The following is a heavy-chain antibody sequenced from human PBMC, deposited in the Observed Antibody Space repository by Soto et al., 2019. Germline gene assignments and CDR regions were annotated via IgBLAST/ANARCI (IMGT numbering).Heavy chain of an antibody. Sequence: GGSLRLSCAASGFTFSILAMGWVRQAPGKGLEWVSVIDYSGGTTYYADSVKGRFTISRDNSKNTLYLQMNSLRAEDTAVYYCVNPPFGKTHYYYYYGMDVWGQGTTVTVSS. CDR2: IDYSGGTT. CDR3: VNPPFGKTHYYYYYGMDV. CDR1: GFTFSILA. D-gene: IGHD3-10*01. J-gene: IGHJ6*02. V-gene: IGHV3-23*01.